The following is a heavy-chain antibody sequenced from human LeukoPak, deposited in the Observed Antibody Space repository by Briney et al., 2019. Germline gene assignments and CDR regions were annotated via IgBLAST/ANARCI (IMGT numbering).Heavy chain of an antibody. CDR2: ITNTGTAT. V-gene: IGHV3-23*05. J-gene: IGHJ4*02. CDR3: AKGTLGYCSGSSCYPFDS. Sequence: GGSLRLSCAASGFTFSTYAMSWLRHAPGKGLECVTVITNTGTATAYADSVKGRFTISRDNSKNTLYLQMNSLRAEDTAVYYWAKGTLGYCSGSSCYPFDSWGQGTLVTVSS. D-gene: IGHD2-15*01. CDR1: GFTFSTYA.